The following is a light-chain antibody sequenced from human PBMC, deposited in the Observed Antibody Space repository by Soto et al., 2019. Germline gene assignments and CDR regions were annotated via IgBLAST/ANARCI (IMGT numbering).Light chain of an antibody. CDR3: QQYDSSPLT. CDR2: GAS. Sequence: EIVLTQSPGTLALSPGERATLSCRASQSVSSSYLAWYQQKPGQAPRLLIYGASSRATGIPDRFSGSGSGTDFTLTISRLEPEDFAVYYCQQYDSSPLTFGGGTNVEIK. J-gene: IGKJ4*01. CDR1: QSVSSSY. V-gene: IGKV3-20*01.